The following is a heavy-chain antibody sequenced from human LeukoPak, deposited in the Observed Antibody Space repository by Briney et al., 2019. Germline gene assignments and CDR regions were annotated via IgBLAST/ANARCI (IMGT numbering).Heavy chain of an antibody. CDR2: IYSGGST. CDR1: GFTVSSNY. J-gene: IGHJ6*02. Sequence: GGSLRLSCAASGFTVSSNYMSWVRQAPGKGLEWVSVIYSGGSTYYADSVKGRFTIFRDNSKNTLYLQMNSLRAEDTAVYYCARDGPVPPHYYYGMDVWGQGATVTVSS. CDR3: ARDGPVPPHYYYGMDV. V-gene: IGHV3-66*02. D-gene: IGHD2-2*01.